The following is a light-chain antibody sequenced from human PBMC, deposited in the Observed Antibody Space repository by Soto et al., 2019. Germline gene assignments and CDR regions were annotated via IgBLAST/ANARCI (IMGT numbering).Light chain of an antibody. CDR2: GAS. CDR3: QQYGSSPPLT. CDR1: NSVSSSY. Sequence: EHVWTQYPGTLYLSPGERATLSCRASNSVSSSYLAWYQQKPGQAPRLLIYGASSRATGIPDRFSGSGSGTYFTRTISILEPADCAVYYCQQYGSSPPLTFGGGTKVEL. J-gene: IGKJ4*01. V-gene: IGKV3-20*01.